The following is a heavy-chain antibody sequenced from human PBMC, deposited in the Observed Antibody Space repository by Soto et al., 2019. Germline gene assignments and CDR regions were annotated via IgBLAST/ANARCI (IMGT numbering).Heavy chain of an antibody. Sequence: PGESLKSSCKGSVYSFTSCWIGWVRQMPGKGLEWMGIIYPGDSDTRYSPSFQGQVTISADKSISTAYLQWSSLKASDTAMYYCARHTARRSAGNKWYYYGMDVWGQGTTVTV. D-gene: IGHD2-15*01. CDR2: IYPGDSDT. CDR1: VYSFTSCW. J-gene: IGHJ6*02. V-gene: IGHV5-51*01. CDR3: ARHTARRSAGNKWYYYGMDV.